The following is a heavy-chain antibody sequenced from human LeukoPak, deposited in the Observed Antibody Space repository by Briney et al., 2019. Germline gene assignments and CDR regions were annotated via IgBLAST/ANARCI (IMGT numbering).Heavy chain of an antibody. CDR2: TWYDGSNK. V-gene: IGHV3-33*06. CDR1: GFTFSSYG. Sequence: PGGSLRPSCAASGFTFSSYGMHWVRQAPGKGRGWVADTWYDGSNKYYADSVKGRFTISRDNSKNTLYLQMNSLRAEDTAVYYCAKDASSGYYSTFDYWGQGTLVTVSS. J-gene: IGHJ4*02. D-gene: IGHD3-22*01. CDR3: AKDASSGYYSTFDY.